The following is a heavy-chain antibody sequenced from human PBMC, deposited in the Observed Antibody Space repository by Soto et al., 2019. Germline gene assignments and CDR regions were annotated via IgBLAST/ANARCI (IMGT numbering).Heavy chain of an antibody. Sequence: QVQLQESGPGLVKPSQTLSLTCTVSGGSISSGDYYWSWIRQPPGKGLEWIGYIYYSGSTYYNPSLKSRVTISVDTSKNQFSLKLSSVTAADTAVYYCARERSVSSATPWYYYGMDVWGQGTTVTVSS. V-gene: IGHV4-30-4*01. CDR2: IYYSGST. CDR1: GGSISSGDYY. D-gene: IGHD2-15*01. J-gene: IGHJ6*02. CDR3: ARERSVSSATPWYYYGMDV.